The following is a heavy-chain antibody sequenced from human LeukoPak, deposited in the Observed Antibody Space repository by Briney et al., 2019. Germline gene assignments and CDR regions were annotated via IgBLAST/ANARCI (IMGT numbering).Heavy chain of an antibody. CDR1: GGSFIRYY. V-gene: IGHV4-34*01. D-gene: IGHD5-24*01. J-gene: IGHJ4*03. CDR2: IDHRGDT. CDR3: ARGATISETGYFDF. Sequence: PSETLSLTGAVYGGSFIRYYGVGIGQSPGKGRDGIAEIDHRGDTNYNPSVKSRVTISVDTSKNQFSLKVRSLSAADTAVYYCARGATISETGYFDFWGQGTLVTVSS.